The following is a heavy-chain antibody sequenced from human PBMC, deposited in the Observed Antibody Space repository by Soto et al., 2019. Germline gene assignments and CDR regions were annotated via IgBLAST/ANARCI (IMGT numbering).Heavy chain of an antibody. V-gene: IGHV2-5*02. J-gene: IGHJ4*02. Sequence: GSGPTLVNPTQTLALTCTFSGFSLTTSGVGVGWIRKTPGKALEWLAIIYWDDDKRYSPSLKNRLTITKDTSKNQVVLTMAYMDPVDTATYFCVHRGYMYGNWDHGYFDYWGQGTLVTVSS. CDR1: GFSLTTSGVG. D-gene: IGHD5-18*01. CDR2: IYWDDDK. CDR3: VHRGYMYGNWDHGYFDY.